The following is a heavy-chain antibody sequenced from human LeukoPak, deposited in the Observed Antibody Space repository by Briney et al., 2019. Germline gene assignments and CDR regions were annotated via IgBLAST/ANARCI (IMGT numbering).Heavy chain of an antibody. CDR3: ARTPPNWGADY. J-gene: IGHJ4*02. V-gene: IGHV1-8*01. CDR2: MSPRGGNT. CDR1: GYSFTSYD. Sequence: GASVKVSCKASGYSFTSYDINWVRQASGQGPEWMGRMSPRGGNTGYAQKFQGRVAMTSDTSISTAYMELSRLTSDDTAVYYCARTPPNWGADYWGQGTLVTVSS. D-gene: IGHD7-27*01.